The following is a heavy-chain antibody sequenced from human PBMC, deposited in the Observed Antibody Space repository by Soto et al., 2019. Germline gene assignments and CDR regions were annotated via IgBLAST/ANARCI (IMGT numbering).Heavy chain of an antibody. D-gene: IGHD1-1*01. CDR1: GGSISSSNW. CDR2: IYHSGST. CDR3: AREGDSGQLDPYFFDY. V-gene: IGHV4-4*02. J-gene: IGHJ4*02. Sequence: QVQLQESGPGLVKPSGTLSLTCAVSGGSISSSNWWSWVRQPPGKGLEWIGEIYHSGSTNYNPSLKNRVTISVDKSKTQFSLKLSSVTAADTAVYYCAREGDSGQLDPYFFDYWGQGTLATVSS.